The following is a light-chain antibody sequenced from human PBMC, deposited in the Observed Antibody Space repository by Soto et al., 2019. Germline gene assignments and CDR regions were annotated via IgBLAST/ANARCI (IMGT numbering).Light chain of an antibody. CDR2: GDN. V-gene: IGLV1-40*01. CDR3: QSADSSRSGWV. CDR1: RSNIGAGYD. J-gene: IGLJ2*01. Sequence: QLVLTQPPSVSGAPGQRLTISCTGSRSNIGAGYDVHWYQHLPGAAPKLLIYGDNNRPSGVPDRFSGSKSGTSASLAISGVQAEDEADYYCQSADSSRSGWVFGGGTKLTVL.